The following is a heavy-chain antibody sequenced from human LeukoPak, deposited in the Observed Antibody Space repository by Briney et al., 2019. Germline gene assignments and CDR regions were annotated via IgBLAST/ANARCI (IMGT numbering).Heavy chain of an antibody. CDR1: GYTFTGYY. CDR3: AREGRDYGDYVEYFQH. J-gene: IGHJ1*01. D-gene: IGHD4-17*01. Sequence: ASVKVSCKASGYTFTGYYMHWVRQAPGQGLEWMGWINPNSGGTNYAQKFQGRVTMTRDTSISTAYMELSSLRSEDTAVYYCAREGRDYGDYVEYFQHWGQGTLVTVSS. V-gene: IGHV1-2*02. CDR2: INPNSGGT.